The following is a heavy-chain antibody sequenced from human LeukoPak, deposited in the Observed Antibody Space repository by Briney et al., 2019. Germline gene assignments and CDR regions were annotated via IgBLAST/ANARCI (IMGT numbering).Heavy chain of an antibody. CDR2: INQDGSEK. CDR3: ARKGDALDI. V-gene: IGHV3-7*01. Sequence: SCKASGYTFSSYAMSWVRQAPGKGLEWVANINQDGSEKYYVDSVKGRFTISRDNAKNSLYLQMSSLRGEDTAVYYCARKGDALDIWGQGTMVTVFS. CDR1: GYTFSSYA. J-gene: IGHJ3*02.